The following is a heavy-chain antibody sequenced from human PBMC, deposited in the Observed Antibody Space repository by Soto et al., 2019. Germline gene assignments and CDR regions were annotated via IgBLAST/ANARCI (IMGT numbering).Heavy chain of an antibody. CDR2: ISGSGGST. Sequence: GGSLRLSCAASGFTFSSYAMSWVRQAPGKGLEWVSAISGSGGSTYYADSVKGRFTISRDNSKNTLYLQMNSLRAEDTAVYYCATQQTYATGRIFDYWGQGTLVTVSS. V-gene: IGHV3-23*01. CDR1: GFTFSSYA. D-gene: IGHD2-8*01. J-gene: IGHJ4*02. CDR3: ATQQTYATGRIFDY.